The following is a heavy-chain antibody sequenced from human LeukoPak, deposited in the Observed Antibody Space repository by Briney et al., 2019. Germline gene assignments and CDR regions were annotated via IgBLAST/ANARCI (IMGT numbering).Heavy chain of an antibody. Sequence: PSETLSLTCNVSGGSISSGGCYWSWIRQHAGEGLEWIGYIYYGGSTYYNPSLKSRISISIETSKNEVSLKLTSVITADTAVYYCARTGWGSIESWGQGTLVTVSS. CDR1: GGSISSGGCY. CDR2: IYYGGST. CDR3: ARTGWGSIES. D-gene: IGHD7-27*01. V-gene: IGHV4-31*03. J-gene: IGHJ1*01.